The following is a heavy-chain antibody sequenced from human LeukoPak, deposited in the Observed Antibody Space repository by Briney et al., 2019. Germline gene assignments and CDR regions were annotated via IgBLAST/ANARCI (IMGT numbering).Heavy chain of an antibody. J-gene: IGHJ3*02. CDR1: GFTFNSYS. CDR2: INWNGGST. V-gene: IGHV3-20*04. D-gene: IGHD2-2*01. CDR3: ARHRWGYCSSTSCYEDAFDI. Sequence: PGGSLRLSCAASGFTFNSYSMNWVRQAPGKGLEWASGINWNGGSTGYADSVKGRFTISRDNAKNSLYLQMNSLRAEDTALYYCARHRWGYCSSTSCYEDAFDIWGQGTMVTVSS.